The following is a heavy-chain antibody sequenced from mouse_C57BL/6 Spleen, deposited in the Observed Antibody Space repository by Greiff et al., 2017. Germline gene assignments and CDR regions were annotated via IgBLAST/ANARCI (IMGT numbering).Heavy chain of an antibody. Sequence: QVQLQQPGTELVKPGASVKLSCKASGYTFTSYWMHWVKQRPGQGLEWIGNINPSNGGTNYNEKFKSKATLTVDNSSSTAYMQLSRLTSEDSAVYYCARYGYGGYFDVWGTGTTVTVSS. CDR1: GYTFTSYW. CDR2: INPSNGGT. CDR3: ARYGYGGYFDV. D-gene: IGHD2-2*01. J-gene: IGHJ1*03. V-gene: IGHV1-53*01.